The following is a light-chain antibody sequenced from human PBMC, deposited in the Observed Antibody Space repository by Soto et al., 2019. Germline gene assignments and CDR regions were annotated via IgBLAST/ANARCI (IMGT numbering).Light chain of an antibody. CDR3: KSYAGSNTYV. Sequence: QSALTQPASVSGSPGQSITISCTGTKNDIGVYDFVSWYQHHPGKAPRLIIYEVVQRPSGVPDRFCGSKSGNTASLTVSGLQAADEADYFCKSYAGSNTYVFGSGTKVTVL. CDR1: KNDIGVYDF. J-gene: IGLJ1*01. CDR2: EVV. V-gene: IGLV2-8*01.